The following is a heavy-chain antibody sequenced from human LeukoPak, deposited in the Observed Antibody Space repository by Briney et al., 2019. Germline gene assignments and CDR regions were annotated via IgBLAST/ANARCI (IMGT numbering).Heavy chain of an antibody. D-gene: IGHD3-9*01. CDR1: GGSFSGYY. V-gene: IGHV4-34*01. CDR2: INHSGST. CDR3: ARGEYDILTGYYLSDY. Sequence: PSETLSLTCAVYGGSFSGYYWSWIRQPPGKGLEWIGDINHSGSTNYNPSLKSRVTISVDTSKNQFSLKLSSVTAADTAVYYCARGEYDILTGYYLSDYWGQGTLVTVSS. J-gene: IGHJ4*02.